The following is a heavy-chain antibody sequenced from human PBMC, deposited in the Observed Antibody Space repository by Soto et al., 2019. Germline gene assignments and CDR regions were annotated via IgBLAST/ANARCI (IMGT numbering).Heavy chain of an antibody. CDR2: IYHSGSA. CDR1: GVSVSSPKW. V-gene: IGHV4-4*02. J-gene: IGHJ4*02. CDR3: VRSGLAGPFDH. D-gene: IGHD6-19*01. Sequence: SETLSLTCAVSGVSVSSPKWWIWVRQAPGKGLEYIGEIYHSGSANYNPSLKSRVTMSMGKSKNQFSLTLRSVTAADTAVYYCVRSGLAGPFDHWGQGILVTVSS.